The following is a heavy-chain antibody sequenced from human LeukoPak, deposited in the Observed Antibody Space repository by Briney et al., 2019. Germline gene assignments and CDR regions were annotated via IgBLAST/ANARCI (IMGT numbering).Heavy chain of an antibody. V-gene: IGHV1-24*01. CDR1: RYTLTELS. CDR2: FEPEDGKT. Sequence: SAVKVSCKVCRYTLTELSMHWVGQAPGKGLEGVGGFEPEDGKTIYAQKFQGRVTMTEDTSTDTAYMKLSSLRSEHTAVYYCATKVIAVAGLFDYWGQGTLVTVSS. CDR3: ATKVIAVAGLFDY. J-gene: IGHJ4*02. D-gene: IGHD6-19*01.